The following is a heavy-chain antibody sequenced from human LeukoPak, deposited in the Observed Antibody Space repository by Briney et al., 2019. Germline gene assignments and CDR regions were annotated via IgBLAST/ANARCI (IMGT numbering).Heavy chain of an antibody. Sequence: GGSLRLSCAASGFTFSDYYMTWIRQAPGKGLEWLSYISGSGSYTNYADSVKGRFTISRDNAENSLYLQMNSLRAEDTAVYYCARQRGYGYFDFWGQGTLVTVSS. CDR2: ISGSGSYT. V-gene: IGHV3-11*06. CDR3: ARQRGYGYFDF. J-gene: IGHJ4*02. CDR1: GFTFSDYY. D-gene: IGHD2-15*01.